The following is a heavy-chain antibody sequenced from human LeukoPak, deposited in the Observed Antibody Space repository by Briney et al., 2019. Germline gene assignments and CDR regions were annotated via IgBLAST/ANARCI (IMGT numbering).Heavy chain of an antibody. Sequence: PGGSLRLSCAASGFTFSSYWMSWVRQAPGKGLEWVANIKQDGSEKYYVDSVKGRFTISRDNAKNSLYLQMNSLRAEDTAVYHCARDSRGSGYSNFDYWGQGTLVTVSS. CDR2: IKQDGSEK. CDR3: ARDSRGSGYSNFDY. J-gene: IGHJ4*02. D-gene: IGHD3-22*01. CDR1: GFTFSSYW. V-gene: IGHV3-7*01.